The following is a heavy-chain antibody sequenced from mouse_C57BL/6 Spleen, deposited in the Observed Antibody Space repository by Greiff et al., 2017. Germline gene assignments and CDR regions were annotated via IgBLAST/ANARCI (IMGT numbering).Heavy chain of an antibody. CDR3: ASYYDSSSRYFDV. CDR2: IDPADGNT. CDR1: GFTFTDYY. D-gene: IGHD1-1*01. Sequence: VQLQQSGAELVKPGASVKLSCTASGFTFTDYYMQWVKQRTEQGLEWIGRIDPADGNTKYNQKFKGKATLTVDTSSNTAYLQLSSLTSEDTAVYYCASYYDSSSRYFDVWGTGTTVTVSS. V-gene: IGHV14-3*02. J-gene: IGHJ1*03.